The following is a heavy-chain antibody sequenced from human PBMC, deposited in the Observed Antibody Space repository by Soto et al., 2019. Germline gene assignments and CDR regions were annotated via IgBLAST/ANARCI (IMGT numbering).Heavy chain of an antibody. Sequence: EVQLVESGGGLVQPGGSLRLSCAASGFTVSSNYMSWVRQAPGKGLEWVSVIYSGGSTYYADSVKGRFTISRDNSKNTRYLQMNRLRAEDTAVYYCARGVVPAAMLGYWGQGTLVTVSS. CDR2: IYSGGST. CDR1: GFTVSSNY. D-gene: IGHD2-2*01. J-gene: IGHJ4*02. CDR3: ARGVVPAAMLGY. V-gene: IGHV3-66*01.